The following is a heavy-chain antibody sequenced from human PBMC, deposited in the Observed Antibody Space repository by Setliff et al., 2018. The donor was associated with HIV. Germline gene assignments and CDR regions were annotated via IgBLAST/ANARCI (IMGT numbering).Heavy chain of an antibody. CDR3: AREDYYDSSGHPNWFDP. Sequence: GSLRLSCAASGFTFSSYAMHWVRQAPGKGLEWVAVISYNGSNKYYADSVKGRFTISRDNSKNTLYLQMNSLRAEDTAVYYCAREDYYDSSGHPNWFDPWGQGTLVTVSS. D-gene: IGHD3-22*01. V-gene: IGHV3-30*04. CDR1: GFTFSSYA. J-gene: IGHJ5*02. CDR2: ISYNGSNK.